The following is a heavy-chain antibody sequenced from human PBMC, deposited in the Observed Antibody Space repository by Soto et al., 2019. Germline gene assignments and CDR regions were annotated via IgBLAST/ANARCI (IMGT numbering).Heavy chain of an antibody. CDR1: EYTFSSHA. Sequence: QVQLVQSGAEVKKPGASVKVSCKASEYTFSSHAMHWVRQAPGQRLEWMGWINAGNGNTKYSQKFQGRVTITRDTSASTAYMELSSLRSEDTAVYYCVREVWGSYRFDCWGQGTLVTVSS. V-gene: IGHV1-3*01. CDR3: VREVWGSYRFDC. D-gene: IGHD3-16*02. CDR2: INAGNGNT. J-gene: IGHJ4*02.